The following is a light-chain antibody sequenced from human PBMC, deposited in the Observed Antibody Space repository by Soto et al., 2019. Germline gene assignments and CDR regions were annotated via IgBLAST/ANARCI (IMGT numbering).Light chain of an antibody. CDR3: QQSYSSPLT. V-gene: IGKV1-39*01. Sequence: DIQMTQSPSSLSASVGDTVTITCRASQYTSNYLHWYQQKPGKAPKLLIYTASSLQSAVPSRFRGSGAGKDFTPIISRLQPEDFATYYGQQSYSSPLTFGQGTKVEIK. J-gene: IGKJ1*01. CDR1: QYTSNY. CDR2: TAS.